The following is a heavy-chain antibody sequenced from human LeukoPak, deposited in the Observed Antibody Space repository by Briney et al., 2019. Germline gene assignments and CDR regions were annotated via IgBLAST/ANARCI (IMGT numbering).Heavy chain of an antibody. CDR3: ARHGYDYVWGSYRYFDY. CDR2: IYHSGST. J-gene: IGHJ4*02. CDR1: GGSISSSNW. Sequence: SETLSLTCAVSGGSISSSNWWSWVRQPPGKGLEWIGEIYHSGSTNYNPSLKSRVTISVDKSKNQFSLKLSSVTAADTAVYYCARHGYDYVWGSYRYFDYWGQGTLVTVSS. V-gene: IGHV4-4*02. D-gene: IGHD3-16*02.